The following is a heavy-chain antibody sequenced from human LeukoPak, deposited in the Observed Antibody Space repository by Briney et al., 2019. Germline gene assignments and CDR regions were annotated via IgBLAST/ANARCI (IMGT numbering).Heavy chain of an antibody. J-gene: IGHJ4*02. CDR2: ISGSGGST. V-gene: IGHV3-23*01. D-gene: IGHD4-11*01. CDR3: ARTLEDYSNYFDY. Sequence: GGSLRLSCAASGFTFSSYAMSWVRQAPGKGLEWVSAISGSGGSTYYADSVKGRFTISRDNSKNTLHLQMNSLRAEDTAVYYCARTLEDYSNYFDYWGQGTLVTVSS. CDR1: GFTFSSYA.